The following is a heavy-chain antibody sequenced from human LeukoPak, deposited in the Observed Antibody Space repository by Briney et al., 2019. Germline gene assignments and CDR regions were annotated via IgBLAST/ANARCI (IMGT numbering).Heavy chain of an antibody. CDR3: ARETGFVFAFDI. Sequence: QAGGSLRLSCAASGFTFSSSAMSWVRQAPGKGLEWVANIKQDGSEKYYVDSVKGRFTISRDNAKNSLYLQMNSLRAEDTAVYYCARETGFVFAFDIWGQGTMVTVSS. J-gene: IGHJ3*02. CDR1: GFTFSSSA. V-gene: IGHV3-7*01. D-gene: IGHD2-21*01. CDR2: IKQDGSEK.